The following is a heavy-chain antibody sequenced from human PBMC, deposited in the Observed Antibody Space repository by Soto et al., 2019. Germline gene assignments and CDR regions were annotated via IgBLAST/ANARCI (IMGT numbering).Heavy chain of an antibody. Sequence: QVQLVQSGAEVKKPGASVKVSCKASGYTFTSYGISWVRQAPGQGLEWMGWISAYNGNTNYAQKPQGRVTMTTDTSTNTAYMELRSLRSDETAVYYCAREGVAGITMVREVINYYGMDVWGLGTTVTVSS. J-gene: IGHJ6*02. V-gene: IGHV1-18*01. CDR3: AREGVAGITMVREVINYYGMDV. CDR1: GYTFTSYG. D-gene: IGHD3-10*01. CDR2: ISAYNGNT.